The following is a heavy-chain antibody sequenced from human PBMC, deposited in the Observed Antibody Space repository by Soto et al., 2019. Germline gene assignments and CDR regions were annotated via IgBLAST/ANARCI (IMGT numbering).Heavy chain of an antibody. CDR2: IGPGSTQT. V-gene: IGHV3-21*01. J-gene: IGHJ4*02. Sequence: EVQLVESGGGLVRPGGSLRLSCAASGFTFRSVSMNWVRQAPGKGLEWVSTIGPGSTQTYYADSVRGRFTISRDDAADSLFLQMSSLTAADTGVYYCARGTPRNAFRYFDWPLFDSWGQGTPVTVSS. CDR1: GFTFRSVS. CDR3: ARGTPRNAFRYFDWPLFDS. D-gene: IGHD3-9*01.